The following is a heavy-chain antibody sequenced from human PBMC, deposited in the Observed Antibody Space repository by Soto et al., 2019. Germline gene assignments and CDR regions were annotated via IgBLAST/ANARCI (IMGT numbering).Heavy chain of an antibody. CDR3: ARGKRMQLWLKSYFDT. CDR2: VNHRGET. Sequence: SETLSLTCAVYGGSFTGYFWSWIRQSPGKGLEWIGEVNHRGETNYSPSLKSRLTISGDTSKNHISLRLNSVTAADTAVYYCARGKRMQLWLKSYFDTWGQGTPVTVS. CDR1: GGSFTGYF. V-gene: IGHV4-34*01. D-gene: IGHD5-18*01. J-gene: IGHJ4*02.